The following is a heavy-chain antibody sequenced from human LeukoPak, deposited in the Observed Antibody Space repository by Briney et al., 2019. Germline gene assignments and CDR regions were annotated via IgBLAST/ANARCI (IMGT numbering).Heavy chain of an antibody. CDR2: FDPEDGET. D-gene: IGHD1-26*01. Sequence: GASVKVSCKVSGYTLTELSMHWVRQAPGKGLEWMGGFDPEDGETIYAQKFQGRVTMTEDTSTDTAYLELSSLRSEDPAVSYCATDGRNIVGAAGYWGQGTLVTVPP. CDR1: GYTLTELS. CDR3: ATDGRNIVGAAGY. V-gene: IGHV1-24*01. J-gene: IGHJ4*02.